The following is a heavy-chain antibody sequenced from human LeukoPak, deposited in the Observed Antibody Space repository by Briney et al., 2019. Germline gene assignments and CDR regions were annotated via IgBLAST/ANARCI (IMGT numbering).Heavy chain of an antibody. D-gene: IGHD6-19*01. CDR1: GFTFSSYA. V-gene: IGHV3-23*01. J-gene: IGHJ4*02. CDR3: ARRGVAVDY. CDR2: ISGSGGST. Sequence: GGSLRLSCAASGFTFSSYAMSWVRQAPGKGLEWVSAISGSGGSTYYADSVKGRFNISRDNSKNTLYLQMNSLRAEDTAVYYGARRGVAVDYWGQGTLVTVSS.